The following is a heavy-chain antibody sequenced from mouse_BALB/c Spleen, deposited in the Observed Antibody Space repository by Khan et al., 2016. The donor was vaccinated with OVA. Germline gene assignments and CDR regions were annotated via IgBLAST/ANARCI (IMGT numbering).Heavy chain of an antibody. CDR3: TRWGYWFAY. CDR1: GYIFTSYW. V-gene: IGHV1-5*01. Sequence: EVQLQQSGTVLARPGASVEMSCKASGYIFTSYWIHWVKQRPGQGLEWLGAIYPGNSDTNYNQRFKGKAKLTAVTSTNTAYMELSSLTNEDSAVYCCTRWGYWFAYWGQGTLVTVSA. D-gene: IGHD3-1*01. CDR2: IYPGNSDT. J-gene: IGHJ3*01.